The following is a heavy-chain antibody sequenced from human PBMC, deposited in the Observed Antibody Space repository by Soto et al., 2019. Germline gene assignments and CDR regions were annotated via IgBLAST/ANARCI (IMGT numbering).Heavy chain of an antibody. CDR2: ISSRSDI. Sequence: VGSLRLSCVGSGFTFSTYSINWVRQAPGKGLEWVSSISSRSDIYYADSVKGRFTISRDNAKNSVSLQMNSLRAEDTAVYYCAREYTAWPLAYGLDVWGQGTTVTVSS. D-gene: IGHD2-2*02. V-gene: IGHV3-21*01. CDR1: GFTFSTYS. J-gene: IGHJ6*02. CDR3: AREYTAWPLAYGLDV.